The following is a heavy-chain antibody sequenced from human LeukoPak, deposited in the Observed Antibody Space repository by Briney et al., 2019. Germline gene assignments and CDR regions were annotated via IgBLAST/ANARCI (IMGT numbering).Heavy chain of an antibody. CDR1: GGSISSSNYY. J-gene: IGHJ4*02. CDR2: LYSGNT. Sequence: PSETLSLTCAVSGGSISSSNYYWSWICQPPGKGLEWIGSLYSGNTYYNPSLKSRVTISVDTSKNQFSLKLSSVTATDTAVYYCAREGGWYLGQGTLVSVSS. CDR3: AREGGWY. D-gene: IGHD6-19*01. V-gene: IGHV4-39*01.